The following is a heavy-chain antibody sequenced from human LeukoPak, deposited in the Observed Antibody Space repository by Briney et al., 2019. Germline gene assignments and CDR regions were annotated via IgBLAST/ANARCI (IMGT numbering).Heavy chain of an antibody. CDR3: ARAHGDYVVGYYYGVDV. Sequence: ASVKVSCKASGYTFTSYGISWVRQAPGQGLEWMGWISAYNDNTNYAQNLQGRVTMTTDTSTSTAYMELRSLRSDDTAVYYCARAHGDYVVGYYYGVDVWGQGTTVTVSS. CDR2: ISAYNDNT. CDR1: GYTFTSYG. V-gene: IGHV1-18*01. J-gene: IGHJ6*02. D-gene: IGHD4-17*01.